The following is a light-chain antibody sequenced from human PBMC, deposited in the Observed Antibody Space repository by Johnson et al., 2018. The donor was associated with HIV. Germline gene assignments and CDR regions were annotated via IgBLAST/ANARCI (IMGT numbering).Light chain of an antibody. Sequence: QPVLTQPPSVSAAPGQKVTISCSGSTSSIGKNSVSWYQQLPGTAPKLLIYDSNKRPSGIPDRFSGSKSGTSATLGITGLQTGAEAAYYCGTWDTRLSVLYVFGSGTKVTVL. J-gene: IGLJ1*01. CDR3: GTWDTRLSVLYV. CDR2: DSN. V-gene: IGLV1-51*01. CDR1: TSSIGKNS.